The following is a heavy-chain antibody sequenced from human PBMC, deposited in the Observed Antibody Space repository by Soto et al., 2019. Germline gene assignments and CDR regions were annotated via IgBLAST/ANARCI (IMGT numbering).Heavy chain of an antibody. Sequence: GGSLRLSCAASGFTFSDYYVSWIRQAPGKGLEWVSYISSSGSTIYYADSVKGRFTISRDNAKNSLYLQMNSLRAADTAVYYCARGRRPYDGDYGFDYWGQGTLVTVSS. CDR1: GFTFSDYY. V-gene: IGHV3-11*01. CDR2: ISSSGSTI. J-gene: IGHJ4*02. D-gene: IGHD4-17*01. CDR3: ARGRRPYDGDYGFDY.